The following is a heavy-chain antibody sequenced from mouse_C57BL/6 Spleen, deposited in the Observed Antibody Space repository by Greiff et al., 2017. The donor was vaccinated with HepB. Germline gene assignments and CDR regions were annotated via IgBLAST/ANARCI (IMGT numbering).Heavy chain of an antibody. J-gene: IGHJ4*01. CDR3: ARRGHYYGGYAMDY. V-gene: IGHV5-2*01. CDR2: INSDGGST. D-gene: IGHD1-2*01. Sequence: EVHLVESGGGLVQPGESLKLSCESNEYEFPSHDMSWVRKTPEKRLELVAAINSDGGSTYYPDTMERRFIISRDNTKKTLYLQMSSLRSEDTALYYCARRGHYYGGYAMDYWGQGTSVTVSS. CDR1: EYEFPSHD.